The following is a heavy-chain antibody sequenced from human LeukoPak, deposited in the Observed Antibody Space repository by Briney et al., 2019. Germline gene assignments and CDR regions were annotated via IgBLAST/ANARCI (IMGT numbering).Heavy chain of an antibody. J-gene: IGHJ4*02. D-gene: IGHD4-17*01. Sequence: GGSLRLSCAASGFTFSSNAIHWVRQAPGKGLEWVAEISYDGGNTYYADSVKGRFTISRDNSKNTLYLQMNSLRAEDTAVYYCAKDYGDYLYYFDYWGQGTLVTVSS. CDR3: AKDYGDYLYYFDY. CDR1: GFTFSSNA. CDR2: ISYDGGNT. V-gene: IGHV3-30-3*02.